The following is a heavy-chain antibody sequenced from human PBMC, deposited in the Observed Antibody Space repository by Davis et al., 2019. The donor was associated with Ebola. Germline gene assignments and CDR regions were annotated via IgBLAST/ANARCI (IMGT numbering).Heavy chain of an antibody. V-gene: IGHV4-39*01. CDR3: ARGFGVVTIFNNWFDP. CDR2: IYYSGST. J-gene: IGHJ5*02. CDR1: GGSISSSSYY. D-gene: IGHD3-3*01. Sequence: PSETLSLTCTVSGGSISSSSYYWGWIRQPPGKGLEWIGSIYYSGSTYYNPSLKSRVTISVDTSKNQFSLKLSSVTAADTAVYYCARGFGVVTIFNNWFDPWGQGTLVTVSS.